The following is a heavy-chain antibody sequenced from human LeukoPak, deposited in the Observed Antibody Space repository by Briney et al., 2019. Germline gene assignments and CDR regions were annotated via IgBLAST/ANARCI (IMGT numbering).Heavy chain of an antibody. D-gene: IGHD6-13*01. J-gene: IGHJ4*02. CDR1: GFTFSSYA. CDR2: ISSNGGRT. CDR3: VWGRQQLGDY. Sequence: PGGSLRPSCSASGFTFSSYAMHWVRQAPGKGLEYVSAISSNGGRTYYADSVKGRFTISRDNSKNTLSLQMSSLRAEDTAVYYCVWGRQQLGDYWGQGTLVTVSA. V-gene: IGHV3-64D*06.